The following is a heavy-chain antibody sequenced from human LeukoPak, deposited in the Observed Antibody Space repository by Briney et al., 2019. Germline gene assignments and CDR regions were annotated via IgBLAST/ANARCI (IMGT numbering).Heavy chain of an antibody. D-gene: IGHD2-2*02. J-gene: IGHJ4*02. V-gene: IGHV3-30*04. Sequence: GGSLRLSCAASGFTFSSYAMHWVRQAPGKGLEWVAVISYDGGNKYYADSVKGRFTISRDNSKNTLYLQMNSLRAEDTAVYYCARDLLDIVVVPAAIRPAYFDYWGQGTLVTVSS. CDR3: ARDLLDIVVVPAAIRPAYFDY. CDR1: GFTFSSYA. CDR2: ISYDGGNK.